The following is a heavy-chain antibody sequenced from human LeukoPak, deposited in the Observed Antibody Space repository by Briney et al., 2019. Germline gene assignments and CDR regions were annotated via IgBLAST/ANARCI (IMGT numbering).Heavy chain of an antibody. V-gene: IGHV4-30-2*01. CDR1: GGSISSGDYS. Sequence: SQTLSLTCAVSGGSISSGDYSWSWIRQPPGKGLEWIGYIYHSGSTYHNPSLKSRVTISVDRSKNQFSLKLSSVTAADTAMYYCARQIGIDYGGNSEFDLWGRGTLVTVSS. CDR2: IYHSGST. D-gene: IGHD4-23*01. J-gene: IGHJ2*01. CDR3: ARQIGIDYGGNSEFDL.